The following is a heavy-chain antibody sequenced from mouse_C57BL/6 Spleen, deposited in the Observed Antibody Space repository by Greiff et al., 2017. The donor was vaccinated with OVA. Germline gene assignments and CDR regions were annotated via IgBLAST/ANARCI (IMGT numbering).Heavy chain of an antibody. V-gene: IGHV2-5*01. CDR2: IWRGGST. J-gene: IGHJ3*01. Sequence: VQLQESGPGLVQPSQSLSITCTVSGFSLTSYGVHWVRQSPGKGLEWLGVIWRGGSTDYNAAFMSRLSITKDNSKDQVFFKMNSRQADDTAIYYCAKNDYCGSNFAYWGQGTMVTVSA. CDR3: AKNDYCGSNFAY. D-gene: IGHD1-1*01. CDR1: GFSLTSYG.